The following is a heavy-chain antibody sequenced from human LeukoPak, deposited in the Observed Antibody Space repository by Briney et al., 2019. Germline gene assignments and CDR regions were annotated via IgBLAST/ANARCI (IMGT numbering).Heavy chain of an antibody. D-gene: IGHD3-9*01. Sequence: PSETLSITCTVSGGSVSSGSYYWSWIRQPPGKGLEWIGYIYYSGSTNYNPSLKSRVTISVDTSKNQFSLKLSSVTAADTAVYYCARGVLRYFDWLLEPYHYFDYWGQGTLVTVSS. V-gene: IGHV4-61*01. CDR3: ARGVLRYFDWLLEPYHYFDY. CDR1: GGSVSSGSYY. J-gene: IGHJ4*02. CDR2: IYYSGST.